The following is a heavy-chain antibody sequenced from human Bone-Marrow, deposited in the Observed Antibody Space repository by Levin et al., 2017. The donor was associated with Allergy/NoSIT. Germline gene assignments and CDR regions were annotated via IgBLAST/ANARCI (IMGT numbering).Heavy chain of an antibody. V-gene: IGHV4-31*03. CDR2: IYYSGST. J-gene: IGHJ4*02. Sequence: SETLSLTCTVSGGSISSGGYYWSWIRQHPGTGLEWIGYIYYSGSTYYNPSLKSRVTISVDTSKNQFSLKLSSVTAADTAVYYCASLGGLRIDYWGQGTLVTVSS. D-gene: IGHD3-16*01. CDR3: ASLGGLRIDY. CDR1: GGSISSGGYY.